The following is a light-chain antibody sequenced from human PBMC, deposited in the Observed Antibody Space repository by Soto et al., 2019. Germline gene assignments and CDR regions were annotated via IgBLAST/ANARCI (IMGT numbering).Light chain of an antibody. CDR1: QSVSSSY. Sequence: EIVLTQSPGTLSLSPGERATLSCRASQSVSSSYLAWYQQKPGQAPRLLIYGASSRATGIPDRFSGTWSGTDFTLTISRLEPEDVVVYYCQQYDRSPKTFGQGTKVDIK. J-gene: IGKJ1*01. CDR3: QQYDRSPKT. V-gene: IGKV3-20*01. CDR2: GAS.